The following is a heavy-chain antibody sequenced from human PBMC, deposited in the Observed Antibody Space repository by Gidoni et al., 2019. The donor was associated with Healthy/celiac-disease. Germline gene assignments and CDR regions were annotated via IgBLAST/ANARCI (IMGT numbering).Heavy chain of an antibody. CDR1: GRTFRSHW. J-gene: IGHJ4*02. CDR2: INSDGSST. D-gene: IGHD2-21*02. V-gene: IGHV3-74*01. Sequence: EVQLVQSGGRFVQPGGSLRLSWAASGRTFRSHWMHWVRQVPGTGLVWVSRINSDGSSTNYADSVKGRFTISRDNAKNTLYLQMNSLRGEDTAVYYCARRYDCVGDCPFDYWGQGTLVTVSS. CDR3: ARRYDCVGDCPFDY.